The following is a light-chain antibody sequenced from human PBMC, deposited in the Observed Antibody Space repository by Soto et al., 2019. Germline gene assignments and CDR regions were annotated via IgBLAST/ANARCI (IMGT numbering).Light chain of an antibody. Sequence: QSALTQPPSASGSPGQSVAISCTGTSSDVGGYNYVSWYQQHPGKAPKLMIYEVNKRPSGVPDRFSGSKSGNTASLTVSGLQAEDEADYYCGSYAGSSNVFGNGTKVTVL. CDR2: EVN. J-gene: IGLJ1*01. CDR3: GSYAGSSNV. CDR1: SSDVGGYNY. V-gene: IGLV2-8*01.